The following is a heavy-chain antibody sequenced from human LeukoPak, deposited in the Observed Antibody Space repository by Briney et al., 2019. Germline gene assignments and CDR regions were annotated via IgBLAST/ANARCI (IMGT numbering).Heavy chain of an antibody. D-gene: IGHD2-15*01. Sequence: GRSLRLSCAASGFTFDDYAMHWVRQAPGKGLEWVSGISWNSGSIGYADSVKGRFTISRDNAKNSLYLQMNSLRAEDTALYYCAKVFGRCSGGSCPRNAFDIWGQGTMVTVSS. CDR3: AKVFGRCSGGSCPRNAFDI. CDR1: GFTFDDYA. V-gene: IGHV3-9*01. J-gene: IGHJ3*02. CDR2: ISWNSGSI.